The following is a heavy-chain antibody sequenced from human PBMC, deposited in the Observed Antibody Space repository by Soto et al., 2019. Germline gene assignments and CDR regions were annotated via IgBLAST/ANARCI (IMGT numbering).Heavy chain of an antibody. Sequence: GVSVKVYSKAAGGAFSGDAVSWVRQAHGQGLEWMGGIIPIFGTANYAQKFQGRVTITADESTSTAYMELSSLRSEDTAVYYCARLSSGSDYWGQGTLVIVSS. V-gene: IGHV1-69*13. CDR1: GGAFSGDA. CDR3: ARLSSGSDY. CDR2: IIPIFGTA. J-gene: IGHJ4*02. D-gene: IGHD6-19*01.